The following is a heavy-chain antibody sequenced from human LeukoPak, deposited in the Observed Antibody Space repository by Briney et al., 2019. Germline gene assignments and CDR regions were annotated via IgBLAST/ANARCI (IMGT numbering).Heavy chain of an antibody. CDR2: ISPGNSDT. D-gene: IGHD6-13*01. CDR3: ARLISSSWYEFDF. Sequence: GESLKISCKAFGYIFTNFWIGWVRQMPGKGLEWMGIISPGNSDTRYRPSFQGQVTMSADKSINTAYLQWNSLKASDSALYYCARLISSSWYEFDFWGQGTLVTVSS. V-gene: IGHV5-51*01. J-gene: IGHJ4*02. CDR1: GYIFTNFW.